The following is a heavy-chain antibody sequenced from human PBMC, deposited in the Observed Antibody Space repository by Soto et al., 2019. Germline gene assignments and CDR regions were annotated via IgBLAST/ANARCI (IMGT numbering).Heavy chain of an antibody. Sequence: LRLSCAASGFSFVNYAMNWVRQAPWKGLEWVSGLSGSGTSTYYADSVKGRFTISRDNSRDTLFLQMNSLTADDTAVYYCAKATTNGGWFNPFDSWGQGALVTVSS. D-gene: IGHD6-19*01. CDR3: AKATTNGGWFNPFDS. J-gene: IGHJ4*02. CDR2: LSGSGTST. V-gene: IGHV3-23*01. CDR1: GFSFVNYA.